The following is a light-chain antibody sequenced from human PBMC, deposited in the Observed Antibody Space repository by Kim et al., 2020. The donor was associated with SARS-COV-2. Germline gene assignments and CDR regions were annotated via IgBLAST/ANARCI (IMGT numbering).Light chain of an antibody. CDR3: QQRSNWPLT. CDR2: DAS. J-gene: IGKJ4*01. Sequence: LSAGERATLSCRASQSVSSYLAWYQQKPGQAPRLLIYDASNRATGIPARFSGSGSGTDFTLTISSLEPEDFAIYYCQQRSNWPLTFGGGTKVDIK. CDR1: QSVSSY. V-gene: IGKV3-11*01.